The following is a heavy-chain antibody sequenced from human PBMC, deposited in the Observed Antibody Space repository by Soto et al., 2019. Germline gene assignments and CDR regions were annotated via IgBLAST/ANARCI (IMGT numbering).Heavy chain of an antibody. CDR1: GFTFRSYA. CDR2: ISYDGSNK. CDR3: ARDTMIVVRFDY. D-gene: IGHD3-22*01. Sequence: QVQLVESGGGVVQPGRSLRLSCAASGFTFRSYAMHWVRQAPGKGLEWVAVISYDGSNKYYADSVKGRFTISRDNSKNTLYLQMISLRAEDTAVHYCARDTMIVVRFDYWGQGTLVTVSS. V-gene: IGHV3-30-3*01. J-gene: IGHJ4*02.